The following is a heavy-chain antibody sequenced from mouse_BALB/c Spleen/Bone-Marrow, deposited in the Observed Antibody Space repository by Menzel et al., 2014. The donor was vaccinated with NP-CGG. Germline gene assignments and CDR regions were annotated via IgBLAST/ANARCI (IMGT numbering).Heavy chain of an antibody. CDR3: TRYDLTTRAFAY. V-gene: IGHV1-61*01. D-gene: IGHD3-3*01. J-gene: IGHJ3*01. Sequence: VQVVESGAELVRPGASVKLSCKASGYSFTSYWMNWVKQRPGQGLEWIGMIHLSDSESRLNQKFKDKATLTVDKSSSTACMQLSSPTSEDSAVYYCTRYDLTTRAFAYWGQGTLVTVSA. CDR1: GYSFTSYW. CDR2: IHLSDSES.